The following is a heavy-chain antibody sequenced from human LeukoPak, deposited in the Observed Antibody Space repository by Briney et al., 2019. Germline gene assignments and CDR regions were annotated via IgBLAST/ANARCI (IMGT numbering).Heavy chain of an antibody. V-gene: IGHV1-2*02. D-gene: IGHD3-22*01. CDR1: GYTFTGYY. CDR3: ARVDYYDSSGYYYGIDY. J-gene: IGHJ4*02. Sequence: GASVKVSCKASGYTFTGYYMRWVRQAPGQGLEWMGWINPNSGGTNYAQKFQGRVTMTRDTSISTAYMELSRLRSDDTAVYYCARVDYYDSSGYYYGIDYWGQGTLVTASS. CDR2: INPNSGGT.